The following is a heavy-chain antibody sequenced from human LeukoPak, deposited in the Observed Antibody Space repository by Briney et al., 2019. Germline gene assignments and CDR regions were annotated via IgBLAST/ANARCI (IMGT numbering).Heavy chain of an antibody. D-gene: IGHD3-3*01. CDR1: GFTFSNYD. CDR3: ARYVPAGFWGGSVFFHY. V-gene: IGHV3-69-1*01. Sequence: GVSLRLSGSASGFTFSNYDMNWVRQAPGMGLEWFSYFNGTSAEYCADSVRGRFPIPRDNPKSSLYLQMHSLRAEDTGVYYCARYVPAGFWGGSVFFHYWRQGTVVSVFS. CDR2: FNGTSAE. J-gene: IGHJ4*02.